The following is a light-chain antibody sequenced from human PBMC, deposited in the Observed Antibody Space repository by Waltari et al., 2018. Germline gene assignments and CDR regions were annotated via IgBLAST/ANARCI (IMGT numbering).Light chain of an antibody. J-gene: IGKJ4*01. CDR3: FGLT. CDR1: QDISNY. V-gene: IGKV1-27*01. Sequence: DIQLTQSPSSLSASVGDRVTITCRASQDISNYLAWYQQTPGKVPKLLIYVASVLQSGVPSRFSGSGSGTEFTLTISSLQPDDVATYYCFGLTFGGGTKVDIK. CDR2: VAS.